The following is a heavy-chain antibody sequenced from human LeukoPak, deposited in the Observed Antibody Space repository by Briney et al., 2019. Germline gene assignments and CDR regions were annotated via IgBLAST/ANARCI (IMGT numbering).Heavy chain of an antibody. Sequence: PSETLSLTCTVSGGSNSSSSYYWGWIRQPPGKGLEWIGSIYYSGSTYYNPSLKSRVTISVDMSKNQFSLKLSSVTAADTAVYYCASNYSSSWYYFDYWGQGTLVTVSS. CDR1: GGSNSSSSYY. V-gene: IGHV4-39*01. CDR2: IYYSGST. D-gene: IGHD6-13*01. CDR3: ASNYSSSWYYFDY. J-gene: IGHJ4*02.